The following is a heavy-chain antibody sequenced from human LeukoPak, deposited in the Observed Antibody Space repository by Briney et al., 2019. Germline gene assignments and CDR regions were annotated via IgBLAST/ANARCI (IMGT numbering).Heavy chain of an antibody. CDR3: AKVTSDIVVVVAATAFDY. CDR2: ISGSGGST. V-gene: IGHV3-23*01. Sequence: GGSLRLSCAASGFTFRSYAMSWVRQAPGKGLEWVSAISGSGGSTYYADSVKGRFTISRDNSKNTLYLQMNSLRAEDTAVYYCAKVTSDIVVVVAATAFDYWGQGTLVTVSS. J-gene: IGHJ4*02. CDR1: GFTFRSYA. D-gene: IGHD2-15*01.